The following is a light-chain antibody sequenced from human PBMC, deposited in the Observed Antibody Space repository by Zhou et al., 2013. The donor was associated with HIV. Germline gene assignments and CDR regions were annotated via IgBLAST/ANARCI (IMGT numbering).Light chain of an antibody. CDR1: QDITHY. Sequence: DIQMTQSPSSLSASVGDRVTITCRASQDITHYLAWFQQKPGTVPKLLIYAASSLESGVPSRFSGSGSGTDFTLMISSLHPEDFATYYCQQSYNAPYSFGQGTKLHIK. V-gene: IGKV1-39*01. J-gene: IGKJ2*03. CDR2: AAS. CDR3: QQSYNAPYS.